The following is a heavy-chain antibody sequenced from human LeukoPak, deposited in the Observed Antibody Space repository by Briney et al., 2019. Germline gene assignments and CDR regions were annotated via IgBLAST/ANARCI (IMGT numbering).Heavy chain of an antibody. CDR1: GGSFSGYY. D-gene: IGHD2/OR15-2a*01. V-gene: IGHV4-34*01. J-gene: IGHJ4*02. Sequence: PSETLSLTCTVSGGSFSGYYWSWIRQPPGKGLEWIGEINHSGSTNYNPSLRSRVTISVDTSKNQFSLKLSSVTAADTAVYYCARLLFYADYWGQGTLVTVSS. CDR3: ARLLFYADY. CDR2: INHSGST.